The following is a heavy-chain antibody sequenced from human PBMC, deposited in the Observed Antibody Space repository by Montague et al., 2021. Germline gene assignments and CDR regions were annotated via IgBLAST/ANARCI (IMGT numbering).Heavy chain of an antibody. CDR3: ARDPRYSLSWSFDY. CDR2: TYYRSERNY. J-gene: IGHJ4*02. V-gene: IGHV6-1*01. Sequence: CAISGDSVGIEKATWRSDEHSPAIHLQRLGITYYRSERNYDYAVSVKSRMTISPDTSKNQFSLQLSSVTPEDRAVYYCARDPRYSLSWSFDYWGQGTLVTVSS. CDR1: GDSVGIEKAT. D-gene: IGHD6-13*01.